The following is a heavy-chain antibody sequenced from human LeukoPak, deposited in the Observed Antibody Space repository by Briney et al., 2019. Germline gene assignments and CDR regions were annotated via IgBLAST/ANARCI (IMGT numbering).Heavy chain of an antibody. CDR2: IYPGDSDT. D-gene: IGHD5-12*01. Sequence: GESLKISCKGSGYSFTSYWIGWVRQMLGKGLEWMGIIYPGDSDTRYSPSFQGQVTISADKSISTAYLQWSSLKASDTAMYYCARHRGDSGYDYRELFGAFDIWGQGTMVTVSS. CDR3: ARHRGDSGYDYRELFGAFDI. V-gene: IGHV5-51*01. CDR1: GYSFTSYW. J-gene: IGHJ3*02.